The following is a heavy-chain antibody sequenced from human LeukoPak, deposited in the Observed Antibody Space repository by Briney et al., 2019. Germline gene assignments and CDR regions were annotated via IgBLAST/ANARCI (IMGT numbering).Heavy chain of an antibody. V-gene: IGHV4-39*07. CDR3: ARAQSNQMATKI. CDR1: GGSISSSSYY. CDR2: TYYSGST. Sequence: SETLSLTCTVSGGSISSSSYYWGWIRQPPGKGLEWIGSTYYSGSTNYNPSLKSRVTISVDTSKNQFSLKLSSVTAADTAVYYCARAQSNQMATKIWGQGTLVTVSS. J-gene: IGHJ4*02. D-gene: IGHD5-24*01.